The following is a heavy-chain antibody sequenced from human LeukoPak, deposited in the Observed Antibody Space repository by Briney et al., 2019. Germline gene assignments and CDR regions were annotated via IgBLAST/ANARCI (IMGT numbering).Heavy chain of an antibody. CDR1: GGSFSGYY. V-gene: IGHV4-34*01. Sequence: PSETLSLTCAVYGGSFSGYYWSWIRQPPGKGLEWIGEINHSGSTNYNPSLKSRVTISVDTSKNQFSLKLSSVTAADTAVYYCATEPWGDSSGYYPPPSWFDPWGQGTLVTVSS. J-gene: IGHJ5*02. D-gene: IGHD3-22*01. CDR3: ATEPWGDSSGYYPPPSWFDP. CDR2: INHSGST.